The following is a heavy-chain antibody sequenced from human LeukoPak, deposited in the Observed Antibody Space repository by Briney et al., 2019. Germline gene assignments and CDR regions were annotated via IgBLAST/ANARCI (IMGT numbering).Heavy chain of an antibody. CDR1: GYTFTSYD. CDR3: ASLGNWNDVGHYMYV. J-gene: IGHJ6*03. Sequence: ASVKVSCKASGYTFTSYDINWVRQATGQGLEWMGWMNPNSGNTGYAQKSQGRVAMTRNTSISTAYMELSSLRSEDKAVYYCASLGNWNDVGHYMYVWGKGTTVTVSS. CDR2: MNPNSGNT. D-gene: IGHD1-20*01. V-gene: IGHV1-8*01.